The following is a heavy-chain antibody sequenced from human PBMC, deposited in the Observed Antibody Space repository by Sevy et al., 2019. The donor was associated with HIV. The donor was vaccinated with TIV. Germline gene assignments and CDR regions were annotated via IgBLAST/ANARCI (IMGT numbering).Heavy chain of an antibody. J-gene: IGHJ4*02. CDR2: ISGSGGST. D-gene: IGHD2-15*01. Sequence: GESLKISCAASGFTFRSYVMSWVRQAPGKGLEWVSGISGSGGSTYYADSVKGRSTISRDNSKNTLYLQMNSLRAEDTAVYYCAKAKTVAAGFDYWGQGTLVTVSS. CDR1: GFTFRSYV. V-gene: IGHV3-23*01. CDR3: AKAKTVAAGFDY.